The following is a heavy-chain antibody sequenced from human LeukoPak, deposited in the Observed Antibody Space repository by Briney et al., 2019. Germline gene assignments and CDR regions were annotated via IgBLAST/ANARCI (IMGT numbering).Heavy chain of an antibody. CDR1: GFPSGIYE. V-gene: IGHV3-48*03. CDR2: IDSSGITI. D-gene: IGHD4-17*01. CDR3: ARDSVGDLLDY. Sequence: GGSLRLSCAGSGFPSGIYEMNWFRQAPGKGLEWVSHIDSSGITIYYGDSVKGRFTISRDNAKNSIYLQMDSLRVEDTAIYYCARDSVGDLLDYWGQGTPVTVSS. J-gene: IGHJ4*02.